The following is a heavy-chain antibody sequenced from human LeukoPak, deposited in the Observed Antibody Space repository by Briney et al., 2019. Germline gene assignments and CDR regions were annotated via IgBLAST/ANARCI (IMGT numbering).Heavy chain of an antibody. CDR1: GGSISSSGYC. Sequence: PSETLSLTCTVSGGSISSSGYCWGWIRQPPGKGLEWIGSIDYSGNTNYNPSLKSRVTIAVDMSKNQFSLKLSSVTAADTAVYYCAGGYSYGSTYYYMDVWGKGTTVTISS. J-gene: IGHJ6*03. D-gene: IGHD5-18*01. CDR3: AGGYSYGSTYYYMDV. V-gene: IGHV4-39*07. CDR2: IDYSGNT.